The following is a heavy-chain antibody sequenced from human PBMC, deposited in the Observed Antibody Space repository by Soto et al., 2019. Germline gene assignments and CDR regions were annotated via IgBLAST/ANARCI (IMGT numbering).Heavy chain of an antibody. CDR1: GGSISYY. CDR2: IYTSGST. CDR3: ARGIADFWSGRHYFDY. V-gene: IGHV4-4*07. J-gene: IGHJ4*02. D-gene: IGHD3-3*01. Sequence: SETLSLTCTVSGGSISYYWSWIRQPAGKGLEWIGRIYTSGSTNYNPSLKSRVTMSIDTSKNQFSLKLTSVTAADTAVYFCARGIADFWSGRHYFDYWGQGTLVTVSS.